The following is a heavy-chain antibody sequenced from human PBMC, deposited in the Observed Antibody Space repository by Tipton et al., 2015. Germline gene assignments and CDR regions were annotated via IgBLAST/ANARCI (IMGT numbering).Heavy chain of an antibody. J-gene: IGHJ4*02. D-gene: IGHD6-19*01. CDR2: ISAYNGKT. CDR1: GGSFSHYA. CDR3: ARGDSSGPDY. Sequence: QLVQSGAEVKKPGSSVKVSCKASGGSFSHYAISWVRQAPGQGLEWMGWISAYNGKTSYAQKIQGRVTMTTDTSTTTAYMELRSLRFDDTAVYYCARGDSSGPDYWGQGTLVTVSS. V-gene: IGHV1-18*01.